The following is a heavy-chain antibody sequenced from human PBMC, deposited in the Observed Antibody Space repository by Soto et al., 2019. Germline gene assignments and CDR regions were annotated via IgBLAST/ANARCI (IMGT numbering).Heavy chain of an antibody. CDR2: ISAYNGST. D-gene: IGHD3-10*01. Sequence: ASVKVSCKASGYTFTSYGISWVRQAPGQGLEWMGWISAYNGSTNYAQKLQGRVTMTTDTSTSTAYMELRSLRSDDTAVYYCSRVDPGETSPFDHWGQGTLVTVSS. V-gene: IGHV1-18*01. CDR3: SRVDPGETSPFDH. CDR1: GYTFTSYG. J-gene: IGHJ4*02.